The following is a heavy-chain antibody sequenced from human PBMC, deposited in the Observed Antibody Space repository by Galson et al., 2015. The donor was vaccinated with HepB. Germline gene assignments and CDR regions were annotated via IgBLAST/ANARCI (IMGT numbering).Heavy chain of an antibody. CDR3: ARDEGYNWNDNYYYYYGMDV. CDR1: GYTFTSYG. J-gene: IGHJ6*02. Sequence: SVKVSCKASGYTFTSYGISWVRQAPGQGLEWMGWISAYNGNTNYAQKLQGRVTMTTDTSTSTAYMELRSLRSDDTAVYYCARDEGYNWNDNYYYYYGMDVWGQGTTVTVSS. V-gene: IGHV1-18*01. CDR2: ISAYNGNT. D-gene: IGHD1-1*01.